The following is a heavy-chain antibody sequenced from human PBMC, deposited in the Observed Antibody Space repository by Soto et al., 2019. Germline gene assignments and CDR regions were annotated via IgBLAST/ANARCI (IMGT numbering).Heavy chain of an antibody. CDR1: GGSFSGYY. J-gene: IGHJ4*02. Sequence: SETLSLTCAVYGGSFSGYYWSWIRQPPGKGLEWIGEINHSGSTNYNPSLKSRVTMSVDTSKNQFSLKLSSVTAEDTAVYYCARDRYCTNGVCYTRNAYYVDHWGQGTLVTVSS. CDR2: INHSGST. D-gene: IGHD2-8*01. V-gene: IGHV4-34*01. CDR3: ARDRYCTNGVCYTRNAYYVDH.